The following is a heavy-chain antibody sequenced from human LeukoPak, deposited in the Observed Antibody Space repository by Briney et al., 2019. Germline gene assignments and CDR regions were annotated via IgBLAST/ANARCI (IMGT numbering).Heavy chain of an antibody. CDR1: GFTFDDFA. Sequence: GGSLRLSCAASGFTFDDFAMYWVRQAPGKGLEWVSLISADGGGTYYADSVKGQFTISRDNSKNSLYLQMISLRTEDSALYYCATSEIGYTSGPYHPDCWGQGTLVTVSS. V-gene: IGHV3-43*02. D-gene: IGHD6-19*01. CDR2: ISADGGGT. CDR3: ATSEIGYTSGPYHPDC. J-gene: IGHJ4*02.